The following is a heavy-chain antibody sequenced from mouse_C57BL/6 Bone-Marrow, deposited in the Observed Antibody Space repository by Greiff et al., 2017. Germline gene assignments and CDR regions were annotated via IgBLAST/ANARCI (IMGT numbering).Heavy chain of an antibody. CDR1: GYTFTSYW. CDR3: ARRALGY. CDR2: IHPNSGST. D-gene: IGHD3-1*01. J-gene: IGHJ2*01. Sequence: VKLQQPGAKLVKPWASVPLSCTASGYTFTSYWLHWVKQRPGQGLEWIGSIHPNSGSTNYNEKFKSKATLTVDKSSSTAYMQLSSLTSEDSAVYYCARRALGYWGQGTTLTVSS. V-gene: IGHV1-64*01.